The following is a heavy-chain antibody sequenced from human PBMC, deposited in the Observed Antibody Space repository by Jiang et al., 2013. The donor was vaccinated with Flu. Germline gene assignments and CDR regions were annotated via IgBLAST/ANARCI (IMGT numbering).Heavy chain of an antibody. CDR3: ARGPYYDILTGPVTKKGESEYFQH. CDR1: GYTFTSYG. D-gene: IGHD3-9*01. CDR2: IXAYNGNT. J-gene: IGHJ1*01. Sequence: SGAEVKKPGASVKVSCKASGYTFTSYGISWVRQAPGQGLEWMGWIXAYNGNTNYAQKLQGRVTMTTDTSTSTAYMELRSLRSDDTAVYYCARGPYYDILTGPVTKKGESEYFQHWGQGTLVTVSS. V-gene: IGHV1-18*04.